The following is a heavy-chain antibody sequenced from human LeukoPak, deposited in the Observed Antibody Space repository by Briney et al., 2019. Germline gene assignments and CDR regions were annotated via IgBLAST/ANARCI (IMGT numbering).Heavy chain of an antibody. V-gene: IGHV4-59*13. CDR1: GGSISSYY. CDR3: ARDGRLGTPDY. CDR2: IYYSGST. Sequence: SETLSLTCTVSGGSISSYYWSWLRQPPGKGLEWIGYIYYSGSTNYNPSLKSRVTISVDTSKNQFSLKLSSVTAADTAVYYCARDGRLGTPDYWGQGTLVTVSS. J-gene: IGHJ4*02.